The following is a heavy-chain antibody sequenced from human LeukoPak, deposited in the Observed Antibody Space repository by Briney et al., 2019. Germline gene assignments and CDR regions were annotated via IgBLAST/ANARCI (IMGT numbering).Heavy chain of an antibody. V-gene: IGHV3-21*01. CDR3: VRDVIHSYFDI. CDR1: GYTFRSHS. D-gene: IGHD2-21*01. CDR2: ITGSGSI. Sequence: GGSLRLSCAASGYTFRSHSLDWVRQAPGKGLEWVSSITGSGSIQYADSVKGRFTISRDNAKNSLYLQMNSLRAEDTAVYYCVRDVIHSYFDIWGQGILVTVSS. J-gene: IGHJ4*02.